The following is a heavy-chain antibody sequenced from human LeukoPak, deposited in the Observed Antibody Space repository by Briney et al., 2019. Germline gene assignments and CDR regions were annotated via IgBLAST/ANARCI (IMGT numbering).Heavy chain of an antibody. CDR1: GFTFSSYG. D-gene: IGHD3-10*01. CDR2: ISGSGGST. CDR3: ASVIGTGSY. J-gene: IGHJ4*02. V-gene: IGHV3-23*01. Sequence: GGSLRLSCAASGFTFSSYGMSWVRQALGKGLEWVSAISGSGGSTYYADSVKGRLTISRDNSKNTLYLQMNSLRAEDTAVYYCASVIGTGSYWGQGTLVTVSS.